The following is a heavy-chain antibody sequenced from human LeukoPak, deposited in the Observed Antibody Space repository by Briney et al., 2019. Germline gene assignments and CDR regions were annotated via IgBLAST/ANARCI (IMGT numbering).Heavy chain of an antibody. D-gene: IGHD6-13*01. CDR3: ARTWRLGLAAAGPYDY. V-gene: IGHV4-61*02. CDR1: GGSISSGSYY. CDR2: IYTSGST. J-gene: IGHJ4*02. Sequence: SQTLSLTCTVSGGSISSGSYYWSWIRQPAGKGLEWIGRIYTSGSTNYNPSLKSRVTISVDTSKNQFSLKLSSVTAADTAVYYCARTWRLGLAAAGPYDYWGQGTLVTVSS.